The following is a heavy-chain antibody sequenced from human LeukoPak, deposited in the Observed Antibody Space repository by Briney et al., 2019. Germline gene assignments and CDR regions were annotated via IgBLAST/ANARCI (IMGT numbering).Heavy chain of an antibody. Sequence: SETLSLTCTVSGGSISSYYWSWIRQPPAKGLEWIGYIYYSGSTNYNPSLKSRVTISVDTSKNQFSLKLSSVTAADTAVYYCARLSCSGGSCYPRARYYGMDVWGQGTTVTVSS. V-gene: IGHV4-59*01. D-gene: IGHD2-15*01. J-gene: IGHJ6*02. CDR1: GGSISSYY. CDR2: IYYSGST. CDR3: ARLSCSGGSCYPRARYYGMDV.